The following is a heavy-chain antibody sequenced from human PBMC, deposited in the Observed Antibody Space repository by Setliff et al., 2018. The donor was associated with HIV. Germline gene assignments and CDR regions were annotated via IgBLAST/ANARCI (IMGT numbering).Heavy chain of an antibody. Sequence: SETLSLTCIVSGGSINSSSYYWAWIRQPPGKGLEWIGSIYYSGSTYYNPSLKSRVTISVDTSKNQFSLKLSSVTAADTAVYYCARLLSYSSSNWFDPWGQGTLVTAPQ. CDR1: GGSINSSSYY. D-gene: IGHD6-6*01. J-gene: IGHJ5*02. CDR2: IYYSGST. V-gene: IGHV4-39*01. CDR3: ARLLSYSSSNWFDP.